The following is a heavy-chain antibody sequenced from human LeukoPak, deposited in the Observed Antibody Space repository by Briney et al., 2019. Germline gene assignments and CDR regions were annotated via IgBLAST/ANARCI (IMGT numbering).Heavy chain of an antibody. Sequence: LRLSCTGFGFTFRDYAVSWIRQPPGKGLEWIGEINHSGSTNYNPSLKSRVTISVDTSKNQFSLKLSSVTAADTAVYYCARGLDDQGYWGQGTLVTVSS. D-gene: IGHD3-16*01. CDR1: GFTFRDYA. J-gene: IGHJ4*02. V-gene: IGHV4-34*01. CDR3: ARGLDDQGY. CDR2: INHSGST.